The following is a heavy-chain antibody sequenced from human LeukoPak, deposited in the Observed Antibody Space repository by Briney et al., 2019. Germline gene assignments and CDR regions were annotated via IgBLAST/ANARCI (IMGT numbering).Heavy chain of an antibody. CDR3: ARTRRYSSSWLPPPVAGTRYFDY. V-gene: IGHV3-53*05. J-gene: IGHJ4*02. CDR1: GFTVSSNY. D-gene: IGHD6-13*01. CDR2: IYSGGST. Sequence: GGSLRLSCAASGFTVSSNYMSWVRQAPGKGLEWVSVIYSGGSTYYADSVKGRFTISRDNSKNTLYLQMNSLRSEDTAVCYCARTRRYSSSWLPPPVAGTRYFDYWGQGTLVTVSS.